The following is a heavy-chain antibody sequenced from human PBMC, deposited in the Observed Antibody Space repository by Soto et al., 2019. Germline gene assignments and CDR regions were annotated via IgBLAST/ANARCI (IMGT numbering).Heavy chain of an antibody. Sequence: ASVKVSCKASGCKFINHYMHWVRQVPGVGLEWMGIINPNGGGTDYSQKFQGRVTMTRDTSANTVHMELSSLRSEDTGVYFCARDSSASATSYSFDNWGQGTQVTVSS. CDR3: ARDSSASATSYSFDN. CDR2: INPNGGGT. J-gene: IGHJ4*02. V-gene: IGHV1-46*01. D-gene: IGHD6-25*01. CDR1: GCKFINHY.